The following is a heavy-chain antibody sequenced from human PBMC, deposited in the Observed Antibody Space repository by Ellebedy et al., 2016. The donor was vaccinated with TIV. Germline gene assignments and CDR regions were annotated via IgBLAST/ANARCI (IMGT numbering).Heavy chain of an antibody. J-gene: IGHJ4*02. D-gene: IGHD6-6*01. V-gene: IGHV3-7*03. Sequence: GESLKISCAASGFTFSSYWMSWVRQAPGKGLEWVADIKQDGSEKKYVDSVKGRFTISRDNTKNSLYLQMNSLRAEDTAVYYCASEYSSSSHWGYWGQGTLVTVSS. CDR2: IKQDGSEK. CDR1: GFTFSSYW. CDR3: ASEYSSSSHWGY.